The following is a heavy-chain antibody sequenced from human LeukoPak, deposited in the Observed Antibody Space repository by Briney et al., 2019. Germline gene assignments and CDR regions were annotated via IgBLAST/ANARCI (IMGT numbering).Heavy chain of an antibody. CDR2: IWYDGSNK. Sequence: GGSLRLSCAASGFTFSRYGMHWVRQAPGKGLEWVAVIWYDGSNKYYAESVKGRFTISRDDSKNTLHLQMNSLRAEDTAVYYCARDPPMYYYDEPGSRDAFDIWGQGTMVTVSS. CDR1: GFTFSRYG. CDR3: ARDPPMYYYDEPGSRDAFDI. D-gene: IGHD3-22*01. V-gene: IGHV3-33*01. J-gene: IGHJ3*02.